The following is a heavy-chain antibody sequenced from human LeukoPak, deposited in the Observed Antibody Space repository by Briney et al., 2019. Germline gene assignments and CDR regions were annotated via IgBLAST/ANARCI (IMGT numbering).Heavy chain of an antibody. Sequence: YADSVKGRFTISRDNSKNTLYLQMNSLRAGDTAVYYCAKVRGPKRVASFGVVNPPHYSDFWGQGTLVTVSS. V-gene: IGHV3-23*05. CDR3: AKVRGPKRVASFGVVNPPHYSDF. J-gene: IGHJ4*02. D-gene: IGHD3-3*01.